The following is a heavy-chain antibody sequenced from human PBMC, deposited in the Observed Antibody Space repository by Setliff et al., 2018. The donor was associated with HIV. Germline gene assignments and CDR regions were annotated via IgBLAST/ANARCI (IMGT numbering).Heavy chain of an antibody. V-gene: IGHV3-30*02. CDR1: GFSFHSYG. J-gene: IGHJ4*02. CDR2: IWYDERNK. CDR3: AKDTDWFPVLDSSGYIDY. Sequence: HPGGSLRLSCAGFGFSFHSYGMHWVRQAPGKGLEWVAFIWYDERNKYYADSVKGRFTVSRDNTKNTLYLHMNSLRAEDTAVYYCAKDTDWFPVLDSSGYIDYWGQGTLVTVSS. D-gene: IGHD3-22*01.